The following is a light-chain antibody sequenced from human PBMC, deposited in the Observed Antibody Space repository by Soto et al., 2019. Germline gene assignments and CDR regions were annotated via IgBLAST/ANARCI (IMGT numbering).Light chain of an antibody. CDR3: QQSFT. V-gene: IGKV1-5*03. J-gene: IGKJ3*01. CDR2: KAS. CDR1: LSISSW. Sequence: DIQMTQSPSTLSASVGDRVTITCRASLSISSWLAWYQQKPGKAPKLLIYKASTLESGVPSRFSGSVSVTEFTLPTSSLQPDDFAPYYCQQSFTFGPGTKVDIK.